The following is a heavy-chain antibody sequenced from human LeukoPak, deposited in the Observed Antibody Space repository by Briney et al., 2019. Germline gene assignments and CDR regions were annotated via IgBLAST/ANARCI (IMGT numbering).Heavy chain of an antibody. V-gene: IGHV3-13*05. J-gene: IGHJ3*02. D-gene: IGHD3-10*01. Sequence: GGSLRLSCAASGFTFSSYDMHWGRQAAGKGLEWVSAIGTAGDPYYPGSVKGRFTISRENAKNSLYLQMNSLRAGDTAVYYCARALRVRGVMSGAFDIWGQGTMVTVSS. CDR3: ARALRVRGVMSGAFDI. CDR2: IGTAGDP. CDR1: GFTFSSYD.